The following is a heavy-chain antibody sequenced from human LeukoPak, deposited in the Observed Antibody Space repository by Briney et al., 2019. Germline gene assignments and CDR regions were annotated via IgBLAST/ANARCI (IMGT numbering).Heavy chain of an antibody. Sequence: ASVKVSCKASGYTFTAYYMHWVRQAPGQGLEWMGWINPNSGDTNYAQKFHGRVTVTRDTSIGTAYMELSRLRSDDTAVYYCARDLAFGEMVTNRGAFDIWGQGTMVTVSS. V-gene: IGHV1-2*02. CDR2: INPNSGDT. CDR3: ARDLAFGEMVTNRGAFDI. J-gene: IGHJ3*02. D-gene: IGHD3-10*01. CDR1: GYTFTAYY.